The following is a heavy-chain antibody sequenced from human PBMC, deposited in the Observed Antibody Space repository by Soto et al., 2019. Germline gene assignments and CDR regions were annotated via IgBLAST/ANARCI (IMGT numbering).Heavy chain of an antibody. CDR2: IYYSGST. CDR1: GGSISNSDYY. J-gene: IGHJ5*02. CDR3: VRDRYQVGATWLDA. Sequence: PSETLSLTCTVSGGSISNSDYYWTWIRQPPGEGLEWIGYIYYSGSTSYNPSLKSRLTISIDTSKNQFSLKLTSVTPADTAVYYCVRDRYQVGATWLDAWGQGTLVTVSS. D-gene: IGHD1-26*01. V-gene: IGHV4-30-4*01.